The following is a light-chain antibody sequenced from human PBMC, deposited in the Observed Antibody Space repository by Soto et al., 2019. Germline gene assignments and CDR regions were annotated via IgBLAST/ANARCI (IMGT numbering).Light chain of an antibody. CDR2: EVS. Sequence: QSVLTQPASVSGSPGQSITISCTGTSSDVGGYNYVSWYQQHPGKAPKLMIYEVSNRPSGVSNRFSGSKSGNTASLTISGLQGEDEADYYCSSYTSSSTYVFGTGTQLTVL. CDR1: SSDVGGYNY. V-gene: IGLV2-14*01. J-gene: IGLJ1*01. CDR3: SSYTSSSTYV.